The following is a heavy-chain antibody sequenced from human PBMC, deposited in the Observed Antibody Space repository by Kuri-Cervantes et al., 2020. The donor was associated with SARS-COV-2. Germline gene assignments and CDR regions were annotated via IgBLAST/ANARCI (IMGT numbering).Heavy chain of an antibody. D-gene: IGHD2-2*01. V-gene: IGHV1-46*01. Sequence: GGSLRLSCKASGYTFTSYYMHWVRQAPGQGLEWMGIINPSGGSTSYAQKFQGRVTMTRDTSTSTVYMELSSLRSEDTAVYCCARVADIVVVPAAMVLDPWGQGTLVTVSS. CDR1: GYTFTSYY. J-gene: IGHJ5*02. CDR2: INPSGGST. CDR3: ARVADIVVVPAAMVLDP.